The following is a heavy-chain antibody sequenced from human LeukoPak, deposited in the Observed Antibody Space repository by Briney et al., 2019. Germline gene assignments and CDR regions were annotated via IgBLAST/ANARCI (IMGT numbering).Heavy chain of an antibody. CDR2: INHSGST. CDR1: GGSFSGYY. V-gene: IGHV4-34*01. CDR3: ARGLSRRTQYSSSWNDY. Sequence: SETLSLTCAVYGGSFSGYYWTWIRQPPGKGLEWIGEINHSGSTNYNPSLKSRVTISVDTSKNQFSLKLSSVTAADTALYYCARGLSRRTQYSSSWNDYWGQGTLVTVSS. J-gene: IGHJ4*02. D-gene: IGHD6-13*01.